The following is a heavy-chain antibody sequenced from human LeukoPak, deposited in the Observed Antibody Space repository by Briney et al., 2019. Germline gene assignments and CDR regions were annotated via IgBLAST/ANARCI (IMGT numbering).Heavy chain of an antibody. CDR1: GFTFSSYS. V-gene: IGHV3-21*04. J-gene: IGHJ3*02. Sequence: PGGSLRLSCAASGFTFSSYSMNWVRQAPGKGLEWVSSISSSSSYIYYADSVKGRFTISRDNAKNSLYLQMNSLRAEDTAVYYCAKILDYYDSSGYPYDAFDIWGQGTMVTVSS. D-gene: IGHD3-22*01. CDR2: ISSSSSYI. CDR3: AKILDYYDSSGYPYDAFDI.